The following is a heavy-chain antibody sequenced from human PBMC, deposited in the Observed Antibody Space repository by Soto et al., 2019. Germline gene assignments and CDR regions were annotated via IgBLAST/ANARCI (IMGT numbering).Heavy chain of an antibody. CDR2: MNPNSGNT. CDR1: GYTFTSYY. Sequence: ASVKVSCKAPGYTFTSYYIYWVRQATGKGLEWMGWMNPNSGNTGYAQKFQGRVTMTRNTSISTAYMELSSLRSEDTAVYYCARVPTYYDFWSGPPNYYMDVWGKGTTVTVSS. J-gene: IGHJ6*03. D-gene: IGHD3-3*01. CDR3: ARVPTYYDFWSGPPNYYMDV. V-gene: IGHV1-8*01.